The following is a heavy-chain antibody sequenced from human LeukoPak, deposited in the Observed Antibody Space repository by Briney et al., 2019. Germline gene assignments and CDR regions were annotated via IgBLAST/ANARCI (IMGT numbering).Heavy chain of an antibody. CDR2: IYHSGST. J-gene: IGHJ4*02. Sequence: SETLSLTCTVSGYSISSGYYWGWIRQPPGKGLEWIGSIYHSGSTYYNPSLKSRVTISVDTSKNQFSLKLSSVTAADTAVYYCARGWIVGAAGGYYFDYWGQGTLVTVSS. D-gene: IGHD1-26*01. V-gene: IGHV4-38-2*02. CDR1: GYSISSGYY. CDR3: ARGWIVGAAGGYYFDY.